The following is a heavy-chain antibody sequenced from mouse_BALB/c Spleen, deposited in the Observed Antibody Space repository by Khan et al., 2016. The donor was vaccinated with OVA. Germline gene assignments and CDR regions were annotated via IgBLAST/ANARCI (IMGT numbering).Heavy chain of an antibody. CDR2: ISYSGST. CDR3: ARDGSRYNYAMDY. J-gene: IGHJ4*01. D-gene: IGHD2-3*01. V-gene: IGHV3-2*02. CDR1: GYSITSDYA. Sequence: EVKLEESGPGLVKPSQSLSLTCTVTGYSITSDYAWNWIRQFPGNKLEWMGYISYSGSTNYNPALKSRISINRDNPKNKFFLQLNSVTTEDTATCYCARDGSRYNYAMDYWGQGTSVTVSS.